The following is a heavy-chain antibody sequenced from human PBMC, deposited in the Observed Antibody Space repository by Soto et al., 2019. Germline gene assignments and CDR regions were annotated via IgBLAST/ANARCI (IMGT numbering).Heavy chain of an antibody. V-gene: IGHV3-23*01. CDR2: ISGSGGST. D-gene: IGHD2-15*01. Sequence: TGGSLRLSCVGSGGTFRNFARSWVRQAPGKGLDWVLTISGSGGSTYSVDSVKVRFSISRDNSKNTVCLQSESLRVEVRGVYYCANLGYCCGSPCRLQHWGPGTLVTVSS. CDR3: ANLGYCCGSPCRLQH. J-gene: IGHJ1*01. CDR1: GGTFRNFA.